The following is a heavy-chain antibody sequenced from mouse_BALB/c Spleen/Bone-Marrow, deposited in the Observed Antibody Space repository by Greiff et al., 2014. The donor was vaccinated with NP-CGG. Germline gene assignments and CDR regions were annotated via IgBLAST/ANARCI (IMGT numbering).Heavy chain of an antibody. CDR1: GYTFSSYW. J-gene: IGHJ4*01. CDR3: AKNDFAMDY. CDR2: IDPSNSET. Sequence: VKLVESGPEQVRPGASVKMSCKASGYTFSSYWMHWVKQRPGQGLEWIGMIDPSNSETSLNQKFMDKATLNVDKSSNTSYTQLISLTSEASAVYYCAKNDFAMDYWGQGTSVTVSS. V-gene: IGHV1-74*01.